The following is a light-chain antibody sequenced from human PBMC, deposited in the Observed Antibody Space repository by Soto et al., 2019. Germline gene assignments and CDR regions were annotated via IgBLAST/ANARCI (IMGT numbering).Light chain of an antibody. CDR3: QQYKNWPIT. V-gene: IGKV3-15*01. Sequence: EIVMTQSPATLSVSPGERATLSCRASQSVSSNLAWYQQKPGQAPRLLIYGTSTRATGIPARFSGSGSGTEFTLNISSLQSQDFALYSCQQYKNWPITFGQGTRLETK. CDR1: QSVSSN. J-gene: IGKJ5*01. CDR2: GTS.